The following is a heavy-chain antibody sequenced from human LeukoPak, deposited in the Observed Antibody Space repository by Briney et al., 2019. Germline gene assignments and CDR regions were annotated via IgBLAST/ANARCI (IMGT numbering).Heavy chain of an antibody. J-gene: IGHJ3*02. Sequence: ASVKVSCKASGYTFTGYYMHWVRQAPGQGLEWMRWINPNSGGTNYALKFQGRVTMTRDTSISTAYMELSRLRSDDTAVYYCARDWTYYYDSSGYYHDAFDIWGQGTMVTVSS. CDR1: GYTFTGYY. CDR3: ARDWTYYYDSSGYYHDAFDI. V-gene: IGHV1-2*02. D-gene: IGHD3-22*01. CDR2: INPNSGGT.